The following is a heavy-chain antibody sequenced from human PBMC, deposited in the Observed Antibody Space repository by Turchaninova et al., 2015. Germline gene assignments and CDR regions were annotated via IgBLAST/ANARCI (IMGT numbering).Heavy chain of an antibody. D-gene: IGHD3-22*01. CDR1: GFTFSAFA. CDR3: AQDFDSSGFYEGGY. V-gene: IGHV3-23*01. J-gene: IGHJ4*02. CDR2: ISRSGSAT. Sequence: AGYGFTFSAFALNWVPRAPGKGLEWVSNISRSGSATHYAESVEGRFTISRDNSKKMLFLQMNSLRVEDTAIFYCAQDFDSSGFYEGGYWGQGALVAVSS.